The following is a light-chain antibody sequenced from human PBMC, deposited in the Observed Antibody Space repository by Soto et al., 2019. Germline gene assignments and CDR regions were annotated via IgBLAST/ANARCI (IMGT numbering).Light chain of an antibody. CDR1: QSVSSY. CDR3: QQRSNWPKVT. CDR2: DAS. Sequence: EIVLTQSPATLSLSPGERATLSCRASQSVSSYLAWYQQKPGQAPRLLIYDASNRATGIPARFSASGSGTDFTLTISSLEPEDFAVYYCQQRSNWPKVTCGQGTRLEIK. V-gene: IGKV3-11*01. J-gene: IGKJ5*01.